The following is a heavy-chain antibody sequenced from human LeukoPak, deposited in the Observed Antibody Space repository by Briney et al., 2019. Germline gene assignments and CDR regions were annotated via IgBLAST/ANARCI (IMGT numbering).Heavy chain of an antibody. J-gene: IGHJ5*02. CDR3: VRDRGGTYSGDNLFDP. V-gene: IGHV3-48*03. Sequence: GGSLRLSCAASGFTFSTYEMNWVRQAPGKGLEWLSYIIGDGTTTQYADSVRDRFTISRDNYKNSLYLQMNSLRADYTAVYYCVRDRGGTYSGDNLFDPWGQGTLVTVSS. D-gene: IGHD1/OR15-1a*01. CDR2: IIGDGTTT. CDR1: GFTFSTYE.